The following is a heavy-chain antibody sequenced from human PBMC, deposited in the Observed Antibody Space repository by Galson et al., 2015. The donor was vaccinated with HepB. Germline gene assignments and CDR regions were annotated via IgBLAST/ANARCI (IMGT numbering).Heavy chain of an antibody. CDR2: IKEDGSDK. D-gene: IGHD2-8*01. CDR3: ARDQWRIFDY. Sequence: SLRLSCAASGFTFSTYWMGWVRQGPGKGLEWVANIKEDGSDKYYVDSVKGRFTISRDNAKNSLYLQMNSLRAEETAVYYCARDQWRIFDYWGQGTLVTVSS. CDR1: GFTFSTYW. V-gene: IGHV3-7*03. J-gene: IGHJ4*02.